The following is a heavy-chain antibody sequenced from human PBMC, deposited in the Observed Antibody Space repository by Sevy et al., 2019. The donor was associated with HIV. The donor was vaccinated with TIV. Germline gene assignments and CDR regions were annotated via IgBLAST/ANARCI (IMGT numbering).Heavy chain of an antibody. Sequence: WGSLRLSCAASGFTFSTHWMSWVRQAPGKGLEWVANIKEDGSEKYYVDSVKGRFTISRDNAKNSLFLQMNSLRAEDTAVYHCAKDVYRGQGTLVTVSS. CDR1: GFTFSTHW. CDR2: IKEDGSEK. CDR3: AKDVY. V-gene: IGHV3-7*03. J-gene: IGHJ4*02.